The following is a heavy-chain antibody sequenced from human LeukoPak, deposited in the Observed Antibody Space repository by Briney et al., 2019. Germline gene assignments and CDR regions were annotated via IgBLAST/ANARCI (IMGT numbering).Heavy chain of an antibody. CDR1: GFTFSDYY. J-gene: IGHJ4*02. D-gene: IGHD2-21*02. CDR2: ISSSGSTI. CDR3: ARVEGCGGDCYYFDY. V-gene: IGHV3-11*04. Sequence: GGSLRLSCAASGFTFSDYYMSWIRQAPGKGPEWVSYISSSGSTIYYADSVKGRFTISRDNAKNSLYLRMNSLRAEDTAVYYCARVEGCGGDCYYFDYWGQGTLVTVSS.